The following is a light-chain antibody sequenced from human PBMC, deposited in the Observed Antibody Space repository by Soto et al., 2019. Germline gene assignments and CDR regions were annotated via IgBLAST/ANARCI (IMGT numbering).Light chain of an antibody. CDR3: QQLNSYPIT. CDR1: QSVSSD. CDR2: GAS. V-gene: IGKV3-15*01. Sequence: EIVMTQSPATLSVSQGASATLFCRASQSVSSDLAWYQKKTGQDPRLLIHGASTRATGIPARFSGIVSGTEFNLTLRRLQSEECAVYDGQQLNSYPITVCPLTRREIK. J-gene: IGKJ5*01.